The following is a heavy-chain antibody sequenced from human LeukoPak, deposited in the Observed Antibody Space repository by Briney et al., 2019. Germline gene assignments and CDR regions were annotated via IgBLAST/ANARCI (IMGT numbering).Heavy chain of an antibody. Sequence: GGSLRLSCAASGFTFSNYWMHWVRQAPGKGLVWVSRINSDGINTSYADSVKGRFTISRDNSKNTLYLQMNSLRVEDTAVYYCAKGYCSGGSCYSDYFDYWGQGTLVTVSS. CDR3: AKGYCSGGSCYSDYFDY. V-gene: IGHV3-74*01. D-gene: IGHD2-15*01. J-gene: IGHJ4*02. CDR2: INSDGINT. CDR1: GFTFSNYW.